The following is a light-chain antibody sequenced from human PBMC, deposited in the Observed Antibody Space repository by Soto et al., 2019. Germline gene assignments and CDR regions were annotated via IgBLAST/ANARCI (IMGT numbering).Light chain of an antibody. J-gene: IGKJ1*01. V-gene: IGKV3-15*01. CDR2: AAS. Sequence: VMTQSPATLSVSPGERATLSCRASQSVNTNLAWYQQRPGQAPRVLIYAASTRATGIADRFSGSGSGTDFTLTISSLQPEDIGLYYCQEYNDWPRGTFGQGTKVDIK. CDR1: QSVNTN. CDR3: QEYNDWPRGT.